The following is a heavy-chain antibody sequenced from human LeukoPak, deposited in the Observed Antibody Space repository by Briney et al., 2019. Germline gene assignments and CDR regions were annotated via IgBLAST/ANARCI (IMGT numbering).Heavy chain of an antibody. CDR2: IYQSETA. CDR3: ARGRVTMVRVRWFDP. Sequence: PSETLSLTCTVSGYSISSGYFWGWMRQPPGKGLEWIGSIYQSETAHYNPSLKSRVTISVDTSKNQFSLKLSSVTAADTAVYYCARGRVTMVRVRWFDPWGQGTLVTVSS. D-gene: IGHD3-10*01. V-gene: IGHV4-38-2*02. CDR1: GYSISSGYF. J-gene: IGHJ5*02.